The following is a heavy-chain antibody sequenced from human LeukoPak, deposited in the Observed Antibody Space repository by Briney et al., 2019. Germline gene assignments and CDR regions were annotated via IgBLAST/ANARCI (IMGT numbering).Heavy chain of an antibody. V-gene: IGHV1-8*03. D-gene: IGHD3-22*01. CDR1: GYTFTSYD. J-gene: IGHJ1*01. Sequence: ASVKVSCKASGYTFTSYDINWVRQATGQGLEWMGWMNPNGGNTGYAQKFQGRATITTDESTSTAYMELSSLRSEDTAVYYCASSWYSSGYYWIEYFQHWGQGTLVTVSS. CDR2: MNPNGGNT. CDR3: ASSWYSSGYYWIEYFQH.